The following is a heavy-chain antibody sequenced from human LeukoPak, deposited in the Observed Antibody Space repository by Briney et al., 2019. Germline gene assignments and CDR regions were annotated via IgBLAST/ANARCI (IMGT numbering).Heavy chain of an antibody. CDR3: ASQPSGWFPPNY. J-gene: IGHJ4*02. D-gene: IGHD6-13*01. CDR2: ISGSGDST. CDR1: GFSFSTYV. V-gene: IGHV3-23*01. Sequence: GGSLRLSCGASGFSFSTYVMSWVRQAPGKGLEWVSGISGSGDSTYYADSVKSRLAISRDRSKNTLYLQMNSLRVEDTAVYYCASQPSGWFPPNYWGQGTLVTVSS.